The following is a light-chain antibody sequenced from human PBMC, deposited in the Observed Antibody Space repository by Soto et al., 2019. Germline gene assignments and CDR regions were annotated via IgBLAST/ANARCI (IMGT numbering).Light chain of an antibody. CDR2: GAS. Sequence: EIVLTQSPGTLSLSPGERATLSCRASQSVSSHYLAWYQQKPAQAPRLLIYGASNRAAGIPDRFSGSGSGTDFTLTISRLEPEAFVVYYCQLYGSSSYTFGRGTKLEIK. CDR1: QSVSSHY. V-gene: IGKV3-20*01. J-gene: IGKJ2*01. CDR3: QLYGSSSYT.